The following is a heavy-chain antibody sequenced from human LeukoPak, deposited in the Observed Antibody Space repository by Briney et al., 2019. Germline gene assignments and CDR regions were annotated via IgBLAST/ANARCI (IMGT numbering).Heavy chain of an antibody. CDR2: ISGSGGST. V-gene: IGHV3-23*01. CDR1: GFTFSSYA. J-gene: IGHJ4*02. D-gene: IGHD2-2*01. CDR3: AKDPLGYCSSTSCQAFDY. Sequence: GGSLRLSCAASGFTFSSYAMSWVRQAPGKGLEWVSAISGSGGSTYYADSVKGRFTISRDNSKNTLYLQMNSLRAEDTAVYYCAKDPLGYCSSTSCQAFDYWGQGTLVTVSS.